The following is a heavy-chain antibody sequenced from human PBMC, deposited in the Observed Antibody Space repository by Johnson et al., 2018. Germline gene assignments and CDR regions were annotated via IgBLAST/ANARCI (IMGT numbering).Heavy chain of an antibody. Sequence: VQLQESGGGLVKPGGSLRLSCAASGFTFSSYSMNWVRQAPGKGLEWVSSISSSSSYIYYADSVKGRFTISRDNAKNSLYLQMNSLRAEDTAVYYCASPHTADAAFDIWGQGTMVTVSS. CDR1: GFTFSSYS. CDR3: ASPHTADAAFDI. V-gene: IGHV3-21*01. J-gene: IGHJ3*02. CDR2: ISSSSSYI.